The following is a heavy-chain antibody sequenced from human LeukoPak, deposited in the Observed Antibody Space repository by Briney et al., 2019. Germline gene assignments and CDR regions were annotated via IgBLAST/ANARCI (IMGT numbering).Heavy chain of an antibody. J-gene: IGHJ6*03. CDR1: GGTFSSYA. CDR3: ARAYSGYYYYYMDV. V-gene: IGHV1-69*13. CDR2: IIPIFGTA. Sequence: ASVKVSCKASGGTFSSYAISWVRQAPGQGLEWMGGIIPIFGTANYAQKFQGRVTITADESTSTAYMELSRLRSEDTAVYYCARAYSGYYYYYMDVWGEGTTVTISS. D-gene: IGHD5-12*01.